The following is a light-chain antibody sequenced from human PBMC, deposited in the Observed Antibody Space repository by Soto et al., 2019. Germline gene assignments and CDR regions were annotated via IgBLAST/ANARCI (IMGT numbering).Light chain of an antibody. J-gene: IGKJ2*01. Sequence: EIVLTQSPGTLSLSPGETASLSCRASQSVSGNLAWYQQKPGQAPRLLIYGASTRATGVPARFGGSGSGTEFTLTISGLQSEDFAVYYCQQYGDWPPDTFGQGTKVDIK. V-gene: IGKV3-15*01. CDR1: QSVSGN. CDR2: GAS. CDR3: QQYGDWPPDT.